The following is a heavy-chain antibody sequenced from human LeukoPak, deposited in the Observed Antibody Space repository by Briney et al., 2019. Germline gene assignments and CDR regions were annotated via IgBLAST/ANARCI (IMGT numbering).Heavy chain of an antibody. J-gene: IGHJ6*03. CDR2: INHSGST. Sequence: PSETLSLTCAVYGGSFSDYYWSWIRQLPGKGLEWIGEINHSGSTNYNPSLKSRVTISVDTSKNQFSLKLSSVTAADTAVYYCARGVDGDPDYYYYYYYMDVWGKGTTVTVSS. D-gene: IGHD4-17*01. CDR1: GGSFSDYY. V-gene: IGHV4-34*01. CDR3: ARGVDGDPDYYYYYYYMDV.